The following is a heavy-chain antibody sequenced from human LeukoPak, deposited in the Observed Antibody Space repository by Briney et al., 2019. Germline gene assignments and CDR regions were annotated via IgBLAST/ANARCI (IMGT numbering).Heavy chain of an antibody. CDR3: AKAGDYYGSGSPLFGMDV. Sequence: GGSLRLSCAASGFTFSSYAMSWVRQAPGKGVEWVSAISGSGGSTYYADSVKGRFTISRDNSKNTLYLQMNSLRAEDTAVYYCAKAGDYYGSGSPLFGMDVWGQGTTVTVSS. CDR2: ISGSGGST. D-gene: IGHD3-10*01. J-gene: IGHJ6*02. CDR1: GFTFSSYA. V-gene: IGHV3-23*01.